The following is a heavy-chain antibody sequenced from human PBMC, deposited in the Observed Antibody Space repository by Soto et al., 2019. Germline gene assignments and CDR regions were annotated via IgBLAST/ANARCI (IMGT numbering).Heavy chain of an antibody. D-gene: IGHD7-27*01. J-gene: IGHJ4*02. CDR2: IIPVFGTI. CDR1: GGTFNSFG. V-gene: IGHV1-69*13. Sequence: ASVKVSCKAYGGTFNSFGIKWVRQAPGQGLEWVGGIIPVFGTINYAQKFRGRVTITADASTSTSYMELSSLRSDDTAVYYCAIENWGPGGHYFDYWGQGTLVTV. CDR3: AIENWGPGGHYFDY.